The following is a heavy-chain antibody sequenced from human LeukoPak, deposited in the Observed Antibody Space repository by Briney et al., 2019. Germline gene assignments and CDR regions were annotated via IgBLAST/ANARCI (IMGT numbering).Heavy chain of an antibody. CDR3: ASGLYYMDV. CDR2: IYYSGST. CDR1: GYSITSDYY. Sequence: SETLSLTCKVSGYSITSDYYWGWIRQPPGKGLEWIGSIYYSGSTYYNPSLKSRVTISVDTSKNQLSLKVSSVTAADTAVYYCASGLYYMDVWGKGTTVTVSS. J-gene: IGHJ6*03. D-gene: IGHD5/OR15-5a*01. V-gene: IGHV4-38-2*02.